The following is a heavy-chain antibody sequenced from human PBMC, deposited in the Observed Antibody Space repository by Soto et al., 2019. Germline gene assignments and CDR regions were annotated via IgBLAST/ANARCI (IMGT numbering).Heavy chain of an antibody. CDR2: INHSGST. CDR1: GGSFSGYY. J-gene: IGHJ4*02. CDR3: ARDRALTKADSSVDY. D-gene: IGHD3-22*01. Sequence: QVQLQQWGAGLLKPSETLSLTCAVYGGSFSGYYWSWIRQPPGKGLEWIGEINHSGSTNYNPSLKSRVTISVDTSKNQFSLKLSSVTAADTAVYYCARDRALTKADSSVDYWGQGTLVTVSS. V-gene: IGHV4-34*01.